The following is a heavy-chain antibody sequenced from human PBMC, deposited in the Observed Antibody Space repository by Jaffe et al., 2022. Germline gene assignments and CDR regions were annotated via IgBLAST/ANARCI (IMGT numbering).Heavy chain of an antibody. V-gene: IGHV4-59*01. CDR2: IYYSGST. D-gene: IGHD2-15*01. J-gene: IGHJ4*02. CDR3: ARRGDDPLGYCSGGSCKPRGGFDY. Sequence: QVQLQESGPGLVKPSETLSLTCTVSGGSISSYYWSWIRQPPGKGLEWIGYIYYSGSTNYNPSLKSRVTISVDTSKNQFSLKLSSVTAADTAVYYCARRGDDPLGYCSGGSCKPRGGFDYWGQGTLVTVSS. CDR1: GGSISSYY.